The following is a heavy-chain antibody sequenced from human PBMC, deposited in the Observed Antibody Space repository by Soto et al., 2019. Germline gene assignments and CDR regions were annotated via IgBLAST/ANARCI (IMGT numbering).Heavy chain of an antibody. V-gene: IGHV3-15*01. CDR3: TTSLSQDIVVVVAATEVDY. Sequence: EVQPVESGGGLVKPGGSLRLSCAASGFTFSNAWMSWVRQAPGKGLEWVGRIKSKTDGGTTDYAAPVKGRFTISRDDSKNTLYLQMNSLKTEDTAVYYCTTSLSQDIVVVVAATEVDYWGQGTLVTVSS. CDR2: IKSKTDGGTT. D-gene: IGHD2-15*01. CDR1: GFTFSNAW. J-gene: IGHJ4*02.